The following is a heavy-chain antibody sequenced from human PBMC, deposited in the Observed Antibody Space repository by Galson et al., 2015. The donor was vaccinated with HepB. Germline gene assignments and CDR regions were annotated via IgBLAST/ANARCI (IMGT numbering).Heavy chain of an antibody. J-gene: IGHJ4*02. CDR3: ARGGDTAMGTDY. CDR1: GGSISSYY. V-gene: IGHV4-59*01. CDR2: IYYSGST. Sequence: QVQLQESGPGLVKPSETLSLTCTVSGGSISSYYWSWIRQPPGKGLEWIGYIYYSGSTNYNPSLKSRVTISVDTSKNQFSLKLSSVTAADTAVYYCARGGDTAMGTDYWGQGTLVTVSS. D-gene: IGHD5-18*01.